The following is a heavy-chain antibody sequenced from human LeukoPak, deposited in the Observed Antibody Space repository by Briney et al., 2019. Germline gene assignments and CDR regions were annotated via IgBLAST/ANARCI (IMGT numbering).Heavy chain of an antibody. CDR1: GFTFSSYS. CDR2: ISSSSSYI. Sequence: GGSLRLSCAASGFTFSSYSMNWVRQAPGKGLEWVSSISSSSSYIYYADSVKGRFTISRDNAKNSLYLQMNSLRAEDTAVYYCARDIRPITMIVGNFDYWGQGTLVTVSS. J-gene: IGHJ4*02. V-gene: IGHV3-21*01. D-gene: IGHD3-22*01. CDR3: ARDIRPITMIVGNFDY.